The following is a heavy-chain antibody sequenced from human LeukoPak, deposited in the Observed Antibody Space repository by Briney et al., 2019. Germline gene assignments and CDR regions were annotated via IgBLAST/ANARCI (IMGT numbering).Heavy chain of an antibody. D-gene: IGHD6-19*01. CDR3: ARDFSSGCP. CDR2: LNPNSGGT. CDR1: GYTFTGYY. V-gene: IGHV1-2*02. Sequence: ASVKVPCKASGYTFTGYYLHWVRQAPGQGLEWMGWLNPNSGGTKYAQKFQGRVTMTRDTSISTAYMELSRLRSDDTAVYYCARDFSSGCPWGQGTLVTVSS. J-gene: IGHJ5*02.